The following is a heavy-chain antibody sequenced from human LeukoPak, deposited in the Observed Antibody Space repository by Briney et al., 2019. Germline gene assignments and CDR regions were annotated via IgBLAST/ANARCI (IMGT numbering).Heavy chain of an antibody. Sequence: SQTLSLTCTVSGDSISSATYYWSWIRQHPGKGLEFIGYIYNSGRSTYYNPSLKRRPFISIDTSKNQFSLKLNSVTAADTAVYYCARGPYSSSYYFDYWGQGTLVTVSS. CDR3: ARGPYSSSYYFDY. J-gene: IGHJ4*02. CDR1: GDSISSATYY. V-gene: IGHV4-31*03. D-gene: IGHD6-6*01. CDR2: IYNSGRST.